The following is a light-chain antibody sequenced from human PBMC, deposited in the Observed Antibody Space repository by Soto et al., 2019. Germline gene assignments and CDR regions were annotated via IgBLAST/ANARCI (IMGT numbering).Light chain of an antibody. J-gene: IGKJ1*01. CDR2: AAS. CDR3: QHPKWA. CDR1: QDISNY. V-gene: IGKV1-33*01. Sequence: DIQMTQSPSSLSASVGDRVTITCQASQDISNYLNWYQQRPGRAPQLLIYAASALQTGVPSRFSGSGSGTDFTLTITNLQPEDSGTYYCQHPKWAFGQGTTVEI.